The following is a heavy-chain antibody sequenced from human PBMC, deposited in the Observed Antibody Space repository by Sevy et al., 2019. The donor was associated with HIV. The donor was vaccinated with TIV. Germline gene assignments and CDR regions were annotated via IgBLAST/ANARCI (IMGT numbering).Heavy chain of an antibody. D-gene: IGHD6-13*01. Sequence: GGSLRLSCAATAFTFSSYDMHWVRQVAGKGLEWVSSIGLSGDTYFAGSVKGRFTISRENVKNYLYLQMSSLRAGDTAVYYCARETAADAFDVWGQGTFVTVSS. CDR1: AFTFSSYD. V-gene: IGHV3-13*01. CDR3: ARETAADAFDV. J-gene: IGHJ3*01. CDR2: IGLSGDT.